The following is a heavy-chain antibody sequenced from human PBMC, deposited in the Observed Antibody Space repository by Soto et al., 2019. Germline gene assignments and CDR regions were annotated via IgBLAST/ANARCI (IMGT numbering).Heavy chain of an antibody. J-gene: IGHJ2*01. CDR1: GYTFTSYG. V-gene: IGHV1-18*01. CDR2: ISTYNGDT. D-gene: IGHD5-18*01. Sequence: QVQLVQSGDEVKKPGASVKVSCKASGYTFTSYGISWVRQAPGQGLEWMGWISTYNGDTKYAQNLQGRVTMTTDTATSKAYMDLRSLRSDDTAVYYCAREAIEMVNWYFDLWGRGTLVTVSS. CDR3: AREAIEMVNWYFDL.